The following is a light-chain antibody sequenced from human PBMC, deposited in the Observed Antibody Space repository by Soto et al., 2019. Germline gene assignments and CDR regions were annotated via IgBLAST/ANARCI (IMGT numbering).Light chain of an antibody. CDR2: MAS. J-gene: IGKJ1*01. Sequence: DIQMTQSPSTLSASVGDRVTITCRASQSISVWLAWYQQKPGKAPKLLIYMASTLESGVPSRFSGSGSGTEFTLTISSLQPDDFAAYYCQQYNRDSPWTFGQGPKVEIK. CDR3: QQYNRDSPWT. CDR1: QSISVW. V-gene: IGKV1-5*03.